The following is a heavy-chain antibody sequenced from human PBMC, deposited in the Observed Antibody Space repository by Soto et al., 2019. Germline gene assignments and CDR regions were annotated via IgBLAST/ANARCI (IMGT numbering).Heavy chain of an antibody. Sequence: QVQLVQSGAEVKNSGASVKVSCKASGYIFTSYYIHWVRQAPGQGLEWMGMINTSGGSTSYAQKFQGRVTMTRDTSTSTVYMELSSLRSEDTAVYYCARNDNSGLDYWGQGTLVTVSS. V-gene: IGHV1-46*01. J-gene: IGHJ4*02. D-gene: IGHD3-22*01. CDR3: ARNDNSGLDY. CDR1: GYIFTSYY. CDR2: INTSGGST.